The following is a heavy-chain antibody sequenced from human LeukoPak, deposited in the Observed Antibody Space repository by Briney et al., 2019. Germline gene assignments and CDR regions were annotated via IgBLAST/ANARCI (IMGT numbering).Heavy chain of an antibody. CDR3: ARYGGAGDYYFDY. CDR2: IYYSGST. Sequence: SETLSLTCTVSGGSISSYYWSWIRQPPGKGLERIGYIYYSGSTNYNPSLKSRVTISVDTSKNQFSLKLSSVTAADTAVYYCARYGGAGDYYFDYWGQGTLVTVSS. CDR1: GGSISSYY. D-gene: IGHD3-10*01. V-gene: IGHV4-59*01. J-gene: IGHJ4*02.